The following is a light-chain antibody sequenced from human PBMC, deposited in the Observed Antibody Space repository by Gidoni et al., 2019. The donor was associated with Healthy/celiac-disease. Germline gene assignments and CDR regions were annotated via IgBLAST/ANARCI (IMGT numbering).Light chain of an antibody. CDR2: DTS. J-gene: IGLJ3*02. CDR3: LLSYSGARQV. Sequence: AVVTQDPPLTVSPGGPVALTCGTRPGAVTSVHYPYWFQKKPGQALRTLIYDTSNKHSWTPARFSGSLLGGKAALTLSGAQPEDEAEYYCLLSYSGARQVFGGGTKLTVL. CDR1: PGAVTSVHY. V-gene: IGLV7-46*01.